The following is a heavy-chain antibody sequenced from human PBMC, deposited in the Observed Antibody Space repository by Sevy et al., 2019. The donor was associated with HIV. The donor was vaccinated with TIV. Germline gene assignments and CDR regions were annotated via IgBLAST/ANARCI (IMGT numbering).Heavy chain of an antibody. CDR3: AKALNPALESMIEVIFRSLKGFDV. D-gene: IGHD3-22*01. J-gene: IGHJ3*01. CDR2: ISGIGSST. Sequence: GGSLRLSCAASGFTFNTHAMNWVRQAPGKGLEWVSVISGIGSSTYYADSVKGRVTISRDNSKNTLYLQRNNLRADDTAVYYCAKALNPALESMIEVIFRSLKGFDVWGQGTMVTVSS. CDR1: GFTFNTHA. V-gene: IGHV3-23*01.